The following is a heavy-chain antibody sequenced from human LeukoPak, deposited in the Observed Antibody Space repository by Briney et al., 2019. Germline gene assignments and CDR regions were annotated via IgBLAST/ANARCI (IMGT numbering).Heavy chain of an antibody. D-gene: IGHD4-17*01. CDR2: ISTRSSYI. CDR3: ARLFSYGDYGGGGDY. CDR1: GFTFGSFG. J-gene: IGHJ4*02. Sequence: GGSLRLSCAAPGFTFGSFGMNWVRQAPGKGLEWVSSISTRSSYIYYADSVKGRFTVSRDNAKSSLYLQMNSLRAEDTAVYYCARLFSYGDYGGGGDYWGQGTLVTVSS. V-gene: IGHV3-21*01.